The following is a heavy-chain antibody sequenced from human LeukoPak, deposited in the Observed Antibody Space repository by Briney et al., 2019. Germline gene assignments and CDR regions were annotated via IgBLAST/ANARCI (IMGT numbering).Heavy chain of an antibody. CDR1: GFTFSSYG. J-gene: IGHJ4*02. D-gene: IGHD3-3*01. Sequence: GGSLRLSCAASGFTFSSYGMHWVRQAPGKGLEWVAVIWYDGSNKYYADSVKGRFTISRDNSKNTLYLQMNSLRAEDTAVYYCGRGHDFSSSYYFDYWGQGTLVTVSS. V-gene: IGHV3-33*01. CDR3: GRGHDFSSSYYFDY. CDR2: IWYDGSNK.